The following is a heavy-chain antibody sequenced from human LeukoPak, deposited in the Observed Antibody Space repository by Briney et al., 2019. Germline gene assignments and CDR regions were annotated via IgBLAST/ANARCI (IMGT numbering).Heavy chain of an antibody. D-gene: IGHD6-13*01. CDR1: GGSISGYY. J-gene: IGHJ4*02. CDR3: ARVGIAAAGVDY. V-gene: IGHV4-59*01. Sequence: SETLSLTCTVSGGSISGYYYNWIRQPPGKGLEWIGYIYYSGSTNYNPSLKSRVTISVDTSKNQFSLKLSSVTAADTAVYYCARVGIAAAGVDYWGQGTLVTVSS. CDR2: IYYSGST.